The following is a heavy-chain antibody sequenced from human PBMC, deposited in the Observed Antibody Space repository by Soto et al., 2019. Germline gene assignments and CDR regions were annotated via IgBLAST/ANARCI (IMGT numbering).Heavy chain of an antibody. CDR3: ARPPNYYDSRGYYGY. V-gene: IGHV3-21*01. J-gene: IGHJ4*02. D-gene: IGHD3-22*01. CDR1: GFTFSSYS. Sequence: EVQLVESGGGLVKPGGSLRLSCAASGFTFSSYSMNWVRQAPGKGLEWVSSISSSSSYIYYADSVKGRFTISRDNAKNSLYLQINSLRAADPAVYYCARPPNYYDSRGYYGYWGQGTLVTVSS. CDR2: ISSSSSYI.